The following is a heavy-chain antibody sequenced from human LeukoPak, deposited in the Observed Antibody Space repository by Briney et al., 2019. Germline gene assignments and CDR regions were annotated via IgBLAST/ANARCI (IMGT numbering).Heavy chain of an antibody. V-gene: IGHV3-30*02. CDR2: IQYDGSNK. CDR1: GFTFSSYG. D-gene: IGHD1-26*01. Sequence: GGSLRLSCAASGFTFSSYGIHWVRQAPGKGLEWVTFIQYDGSNKYYADSVKGRFTISRDNAKNTLYLQMNSLRAEDTAVYYCARGEWENDAFDIWGQGTMVTVSS. CDR3: ARGEWENDAFDI. J-gene: IGHJ3*02.